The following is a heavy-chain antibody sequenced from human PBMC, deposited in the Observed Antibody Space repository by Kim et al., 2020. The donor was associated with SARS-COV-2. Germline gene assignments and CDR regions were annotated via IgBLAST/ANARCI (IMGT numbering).Heavy chain of an antibody. J-gene: IGHJ4*02. CDR2: IYYSGST. V-gene: IGHV4-59*13. Sequence: SETLSLTCTVSGGSISSYYWSWIRQPPGKGLEWIGYIYYSGSTNYNPSLKSRVTISVDTSKNQFSLKLSSVTAADTAVYYCARDRSPGAFDYWGQGTLVTVYS. CDR3: ARDRSPGAFDY. D-gene: IGHD3-10*01. CDR1: GGSISSYY.